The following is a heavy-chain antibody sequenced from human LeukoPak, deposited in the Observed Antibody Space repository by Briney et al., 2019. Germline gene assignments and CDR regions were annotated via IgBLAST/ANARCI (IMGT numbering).Heavy chain of an antibody. J-gene: IGHJ4*02. CDR1: GFTVSSNH. Sequence: GGSLRLSCAASGFTVSSNHMSWVRQAPGEGLEWVSGIYSGGSSYYADSVKGRFTISRDNYKNTLYLQMSSLRAEDTAVYYCAGGHTYGYNDYWGQGTLVTVSS. V-gene: IGHV3-53*01. CDR2: IYSGGSS. D-gene: IGHD5-18*01. CDR3: AGGHTYGYNDY.